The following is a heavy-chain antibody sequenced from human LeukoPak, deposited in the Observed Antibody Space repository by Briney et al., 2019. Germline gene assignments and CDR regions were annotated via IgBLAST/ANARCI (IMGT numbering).Heavy chain of an antibody. CDR3: ARVPTNSYGFGQ. CDR2: INEDGTSA. Sequence: PGGSLRLSCAASGFGFSVYWMHWVRQAPGKGLVWVAHINEDGTSASHADSVKGRFTISRDNAKNTLYLQMNSLTVEDTAVYYCARVPTNSYGFGQWGQGSLVTASS. V-gene: IGHV3-74*01. D-gene: IGHD5-18*01. J-gene: IGHJ4*02. CDR1: GFGFSVYW.